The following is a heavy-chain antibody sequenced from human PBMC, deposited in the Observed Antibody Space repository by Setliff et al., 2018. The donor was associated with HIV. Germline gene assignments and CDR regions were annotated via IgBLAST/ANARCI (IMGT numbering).Heavy chain of an antibody. CDR1: GFTFSSYW. J-gene: IGHJ4*02. D-gene: IGHD3-22*01. Sequence: LRLSCAASGFTFSSYWMSWVRQAPGKGLEWVANIKQDGSEKYYVDSVEGRFTISRDNAKNSLYLQMNSLRAEDTAVYYCAREVVGATERYEDSSGYLWAHDYWGQGTLVTVSS. CDR3: AREVVGATERYEDSSGYLWAHDY. CDR2: IKQDGSEK. V-gene: IGHV3-7*01.